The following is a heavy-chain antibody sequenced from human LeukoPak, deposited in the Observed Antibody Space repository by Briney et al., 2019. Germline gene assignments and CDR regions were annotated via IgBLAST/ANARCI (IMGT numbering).Heavy chain of an antibody. CDR1: GGSFSGYY. V-gene: IGHV4-34*01. CDR2: INHIVST. J-gene: IGHJ3*02. CDR3: ARFTGYCSGASCYPNAFDI. Sequence: SQTLSLTCAVYGGSFSGYYCSWIRQPPGKGLEWIGEINHIVSTNYNPSLKSRVTISVDTSTNQFALNLNSVNAADTALYYCARFTGYCSGASCYPNAFDIWGQGTMVTVSS. D-gene: IGHD2-2*01.